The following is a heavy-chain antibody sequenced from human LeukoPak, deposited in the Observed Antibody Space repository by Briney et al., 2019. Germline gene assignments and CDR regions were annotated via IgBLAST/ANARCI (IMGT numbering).Heavy chain of an antibody. Sequence: PGESLRLSCAASGFTFSSCSMNWVRQAPGKGLEWVSSISSSSYIYYADSVKGRFTISRDNAKNSLYLQMNSLRAEDTAVYYCARDSTARNIGFYYYDSSGSFDYWGQGTLVTVSS. CDR3: ARDSTARNIGFYYYDSSGSFDY. CDR1: GFTFSSCS. D-gene: IGHD3-22*01. J-gene: IGHJ4*02. V-gene: IGHV3-21*01. CDR2: ISSSSYI.